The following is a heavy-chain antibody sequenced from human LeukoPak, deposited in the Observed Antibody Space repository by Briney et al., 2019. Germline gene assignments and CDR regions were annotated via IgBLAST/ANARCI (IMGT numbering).Heavy chain of an antibody. CDR3: ARGLYSGFDSDY. Sequence: GGSLRLSCAASGFTFSSYEMNWVRQAPGKGLEWVANIKQDGSEKYYVDSVKGRFTISRDNAKNSLFLQMNSLRVDDTAVYYCARGLYSGFDSDYWGQGALVTVSS. V-gene: IGHV3-7*01. CDR1: GFTFSSYE. J-gene: IGHJ4*02. CDR2: IKQDGSEK. D-gene: IGHD5-12*01.